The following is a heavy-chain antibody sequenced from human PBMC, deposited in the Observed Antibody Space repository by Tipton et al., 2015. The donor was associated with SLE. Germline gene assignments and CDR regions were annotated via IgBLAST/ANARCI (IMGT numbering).Heavy chain of an antibody. CDR2: ISSSGASV. Sequence: SLRLSCAASGFTFSSYAMHWVRQAPGKGLEWVSYISSSGASVHYADSVRGRFTISRDNTDNSLYLQMSSLRVEDTAVYYCATTRLVGPSDHWGQGTLVTVSS. D-gene: IGHD3-16*01. V-gene: IGHV3-48*03. CDR3: ATTRLVGPSDH. J-gene: IGHJ4*02. CDR1: GFTFSSYA.